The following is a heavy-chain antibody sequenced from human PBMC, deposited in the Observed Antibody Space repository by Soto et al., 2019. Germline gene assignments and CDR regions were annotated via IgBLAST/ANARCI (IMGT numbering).Heavy chain of an antibody. CDR1: GYTFTTYA. D-gene: IGHD4-17*01. Sequence: ASVKVSCKASGYTFTTYAINWVRQATGQGREWMGWMNPNSGNTGYAQKFQGSVTMTRNNSISTAYMELSSLRSEDTAVYYCARTLYGDHDDYWGQGTLVTVTS. V-gene: IGHV1-8*01. CDR3: ARTLYGDHDDY. J-gene: IGHJ4*02. CDR2: MNPNSGNT.